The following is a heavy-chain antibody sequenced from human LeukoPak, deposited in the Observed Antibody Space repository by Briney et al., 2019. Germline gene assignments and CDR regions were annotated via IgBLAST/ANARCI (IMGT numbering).Heavy chain of an antibody. J-gene: IGHJ5*02. CDR2: IFYSGTT. D-gene: IGHD3-10*01. CDR3: AREVTGGDWFDP. Sequence: SETLSLTCTVSGVSLSNYFWSWIRQPPGRGLEWIGYIFYSGTTNYNPSLKSRVTISVDTSKNQFPLKLSSVTAADTAVYYCAREVTGGDWFDPWGQGTLVTVSS. CDR1: GVSLSNYF. V-gene: IGHV4-59*01.